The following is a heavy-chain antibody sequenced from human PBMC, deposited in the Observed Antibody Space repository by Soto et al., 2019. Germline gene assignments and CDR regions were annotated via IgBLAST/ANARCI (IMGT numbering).Heavy chain of an antibody. V-gene: IGHV3-23*01. CDR2: ISGSGGST. D-gene: IGHD2-15*01. CDR3: AKDQGYCSGGSCYPDAFDI. Sequence: PGGSLRLSCAASGFTFSSYAMSWVRQAPGKGLEWVSAISGSGGSTYYADSVKGRFTISRDNSKNTLYLQMNSLRAEDTAVYHCAKDQGYCSGGSCYPDAFDIWGQGTMVTVSS. J-gene: IGHJ3*02. CDR1: GFTFSSYA.